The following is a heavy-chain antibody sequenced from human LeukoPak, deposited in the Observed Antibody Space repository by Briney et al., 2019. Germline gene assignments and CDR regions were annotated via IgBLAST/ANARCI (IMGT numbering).Heavy chain of an antibody. D-gene: IGHD3-10*01. CDR1: GGSISSSSYY. Sequence: SETLSLTCTVSGGSISSSSYYWGWIRQPPGKGLEWIGSIYHSGSTYYNPSLKSRVTISVDTSKNQFSLKLSSVTAADTAVYYCASLNLPHSGSYYYFDYWGQGTLVTVSS. J-gene: IGHJ4*02. CDR3: ASLNLPHSGSYYYFDY. V-gene: IGHV4-39*07. CDR2: IYHSGST.